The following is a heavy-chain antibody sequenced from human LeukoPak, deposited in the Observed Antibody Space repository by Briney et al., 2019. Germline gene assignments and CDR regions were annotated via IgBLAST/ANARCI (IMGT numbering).Heavy chain of an antibody. Sequence: ASETLSLTCTVSGGSVSSGSYYWSWIRQPPGKGLEWIGEINHSGSTNYNPSLKSRVTISVDTSKNQFSLKLSSVTAADTAVYYCARGVGYSSNWYFDLWGRGTLVTVSS. D-gene: IGHD6-13*01. CDR2: INHSGST. V-gene: IGHV4-61*01. CDR3: ARGVGYSSNWYFDL. CDR1: GGSVSSGSYY. J-gene: IGHJ2*01.